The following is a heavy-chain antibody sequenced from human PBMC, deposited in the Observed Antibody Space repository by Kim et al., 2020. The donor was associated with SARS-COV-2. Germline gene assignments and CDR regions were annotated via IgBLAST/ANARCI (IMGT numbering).Heavy chain of an antibody. D-gene: IGHD1-26*01. Sequence: ASVKVSCKASGYTFTSYAMHWVRQAPGQRLEWMGWINAGNGNTKYSQKFQGRVTITRDTSASTAYMELSSLRSEDTAVYYCARESLYRWFSRPKCRPGLCERILSVGANSSGPYDYYGMDVWGQGTTVTVSS. CDR1: GYTFTSYA. J-gene: IGHJ6*02. CDR3: ARESLYRWFSRPKCRPGLCERILSVGANSSGPYDYYGMDV. CDR2: INAGNGNT. V-gene: IGHV1-3*01.